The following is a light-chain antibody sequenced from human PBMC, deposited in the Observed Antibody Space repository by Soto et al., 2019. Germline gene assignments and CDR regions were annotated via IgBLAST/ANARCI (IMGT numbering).Light chain of an antibody. CDR3: RSYAGSYTPRV. V-gene: IGLV2-11*01. CDR2: DVS. Sequence: QSALTQPRSVSGCPGQSVTISCSGTSSDVGGYNYVSWYQQHPGKAPKLMIYDVSKRPSGVPDRFSGSKSGNTASLTISGLQAEDEADYYCRSYAGSYTPRVFGTGTRSPS. J-gene: IGLJ1*01. CDR1: SSDVGGYNY.